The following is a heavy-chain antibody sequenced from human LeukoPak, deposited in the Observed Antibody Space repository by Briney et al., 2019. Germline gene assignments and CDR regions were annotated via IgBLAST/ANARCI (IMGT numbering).Heavy chain of an antibody. V-gene: IGHV3-7*04. D-gene: IGHD4-17*01. J-gene: IGHJ4*02. Sequence: GSLRLSCAASGFTFSSYWMSWVRQAPGKGLEWVANINQDGGEKHYVDSVKGRFTISRDNAKNSLYLQMNSLRAEDTAVYYCARGYGAAYWGQGALVTVSS. CDR1: GFTFSSYW. CDR2: INQDGGEK. CDR3: ARGYGAAY.